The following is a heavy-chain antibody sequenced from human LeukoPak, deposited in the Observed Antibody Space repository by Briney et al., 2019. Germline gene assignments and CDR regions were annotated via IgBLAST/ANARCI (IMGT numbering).Heavy chain of an antibody. J-gene: IGHJ4*02. D-gene: IGHD5-12*01. Sequence: GGSLRLSCAASGFSYSSRGMHWVRQAPGKGLEWVAVIWYDGSDKYYADSVKGRFTISRDSSKNTLYLQMNSLRAEDTAVYYCARWATTFDYWGQGTLVTVSS. CDR3: ARWATTFDY. CDR1: GFSYSSRG. CDR2: IWYDGSDK. V-gene: IGHV3-33*01.